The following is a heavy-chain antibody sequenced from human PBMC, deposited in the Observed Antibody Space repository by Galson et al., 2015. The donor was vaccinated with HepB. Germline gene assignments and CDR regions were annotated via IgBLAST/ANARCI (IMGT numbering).Heavy chain of an antibody. D-gene: IGHD6-19*01. CDR2: ISGSGGST. J-gene: IGHJ4*02. CDR1: GFTFSSYA. CDR3: AKGGRVAVAGFIDY. Sequence: SLRLSCAASGFTFSSYAMSWVRQAPGKGLEWVSAISGSGGSTYYADSVKGRFTISRDNSKNTLYLQMNSLKTEDTAVYYCAKGGRVAVAGFIDYWGQGTLVTVSS. V-gene: IGHV3-23*01.